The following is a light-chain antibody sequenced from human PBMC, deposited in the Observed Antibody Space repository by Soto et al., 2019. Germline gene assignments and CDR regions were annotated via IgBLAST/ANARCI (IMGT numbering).Light chain of an antibody. CDR2: DND. Sequence: QSVLTQPPSVSAAPGQKVTISCSGSSSNIGNNLVSWYQQLPGAAPKLLIYDNDKRPSGIPDRFSGSKSGTSATLGITGLQTGDEADYYCGTWDSSLTAYVFGTGTKV. J-gene: IGLJ1*01. CDR1: SSNIGNNL. V-gene: IGLV1-51*01. CDR3: GTWDSSLTAYV.